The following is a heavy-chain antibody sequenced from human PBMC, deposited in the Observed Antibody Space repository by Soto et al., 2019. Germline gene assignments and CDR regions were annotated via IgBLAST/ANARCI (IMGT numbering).Heavy chain of an antibody. D-gene: IGHD1-20*01. CDR2: IHTSGST. V-gene: IGHV4-4*07. J-gene: IGHJ4*02. CDR1: GGSISSYY. Sequence: QVQLQESGPGLVKPSETLSLTCTVSGGSISSYYWTWIRQPAGKGLEWIGRIHTSGSTNYNPSLKSRVTMSVDTSKKQFSLKLSSVTAADTAVFYCASAYDITPSEWGQGTLVTVSS. CDR3: ASAYDITPSE.